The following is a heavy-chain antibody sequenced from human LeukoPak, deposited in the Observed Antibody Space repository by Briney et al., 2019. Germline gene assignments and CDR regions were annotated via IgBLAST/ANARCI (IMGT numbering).Heavy chain of an antibody. CDR1: GGSISSYY. D-gene: IGHD3-3*01. V-gene: IGHV4-39*01. J-gene: IGHJ4*02. Sequence: SETLSLTCTVSGGSISSYYWSWIRQPPGKGLEWIGSIYYSGSTYYNPSLKSRVTISVDTSKNQFSLKLSSVTAADTAVYYCARRGYYTNHIDYWGQGTLVTVSS. CDR2: IYYSGST. CDR3: ARRGYYTNHIDY.